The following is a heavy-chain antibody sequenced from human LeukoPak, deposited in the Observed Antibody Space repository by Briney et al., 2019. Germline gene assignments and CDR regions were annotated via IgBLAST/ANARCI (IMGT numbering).Heavy chain of an antibody. CDR2: IKEDGSEK. CDR3: VRSGGY. V-gene: IGHV3-7*05. CDR1: GFTFSSHW. J-gene: IGHJ4*02. Sequence: GGSLILSCAASGFTFSSHWMNWVRQAPGKGLEWVANIKEDGSEKYYVDSVKGRFTISRDNAKNSLCLQMNSLRAEDTAIYYCVRSGGYWGQGTLVTVSS. D-gene: IGHD1-26*01.